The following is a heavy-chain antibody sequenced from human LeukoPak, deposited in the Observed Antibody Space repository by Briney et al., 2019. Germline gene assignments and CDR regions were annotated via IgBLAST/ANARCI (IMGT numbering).Heavy chain of an antibody. V-gene: IGHV3-49*03. J-gene: IGHJ4*02. CDR1: GFTFGDYD. D-gene: IGHD3-16*01. CDR3: TRGVPSDAYY. Sequence: PGRSLRLSCTASGFTFGDYDMSWCRHAPGEGLLWGGFIRSKAYGGTTEYAASVKGRFTISRDDSKSIAYLQMTSLKTEDTAVYYCTRGVPSDAYYWGRGTLVTVSS. CDR2: IRSKAYGGTT.